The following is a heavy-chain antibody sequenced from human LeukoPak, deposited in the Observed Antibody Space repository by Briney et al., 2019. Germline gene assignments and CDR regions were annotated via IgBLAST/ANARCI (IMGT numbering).Heavy chain of an antibody. CDR2: INPNSGAT. V-gene: IGHV1-2*02. D-gene: IGHD3-16*01. CDR3: VRDLMTTQTWDFDY. J-gene: IGHJ4*02. CDR1: GGSIRLYA. Sequence: ASVKVSCKASGGSIRLYAISWVRQAPGQGLEWMAWINPNSGATNYAQKFQGRVTVTRDTSISTAYMELSSLESDDTAVYYCVRDLMTTQTWDFDYWGQGTLVSVSS.